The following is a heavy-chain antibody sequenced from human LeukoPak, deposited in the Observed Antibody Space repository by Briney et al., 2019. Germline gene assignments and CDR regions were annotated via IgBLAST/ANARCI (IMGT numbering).Heavy chain of an antibody. Sequence: SVKVSCKASGGTFSSYAISWVRQAPGQGLEWMGRIIPILGIANYAQKFQGRVTITADKSTSTAYMELSSLRSEDTAVYYCARASYRSGWQPFDYWGQGTLVTVSS. CDR1: GGTFSSYA. J-gene: IGHJ4*02. V-gene: IGHV1-69*04. D-gene: IGHD6-19*01. CDR3: ARASYRSGWQPFDY. CDR2: IIPILGIA.